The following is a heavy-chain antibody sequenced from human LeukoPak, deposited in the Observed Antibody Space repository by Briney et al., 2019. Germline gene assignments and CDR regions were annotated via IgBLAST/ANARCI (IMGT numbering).Heavy chain of an antibody. Sequence: PGGSLRLSCAASGFTFSDYYMSWIRQAPGKGLEWVSYISSSSSYTNYADSVKGRFTISRDNAKNSLYLQMNSLRAEDTAVYYCAGGYSYGYSAPFDYWGQGTLVTVSS. J-gene: IGHJ4*02. CDR3: AGGYSYGYSAPFDY. CDR2: ISSSSSYT. V-gene: IGHV3-11*03. D-gene: IGHD5-18*01. CDR1: GFTFSDYY.